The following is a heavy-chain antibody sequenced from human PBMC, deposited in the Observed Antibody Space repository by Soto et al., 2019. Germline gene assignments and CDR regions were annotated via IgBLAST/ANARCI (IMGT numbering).Heavy chain of an antibody. D-gene: IGHD1-7*01. CDR3: ARGPGWGTPYGSFDT. V-gene: IGHV1-69*06. Sequence: EASVKVSCKASGCTFSSYAIRWVRQAPGQGLEWMGGIIPIFGTANYAQKFQGRVTITADKSTSTAYMELSSLRSEDTAVYYCARGPGWGTPYGSFDTWGQGTMVTVSS. CDR2: IIPIFGTA. J-gene: IGHJ3*02. CDR1: GCTFSSYA.